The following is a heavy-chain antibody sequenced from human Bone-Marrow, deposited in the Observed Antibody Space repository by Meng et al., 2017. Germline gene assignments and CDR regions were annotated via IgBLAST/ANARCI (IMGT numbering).Heavy chain of an antibody. CDR2: IYYSGST. CDR1: GGSISSYY. D-gene: IGHD7-27*01. Sequence: SETLSLTCTVSGGSISSYYWSWIRQPPGKGLEWIGYIYYSGSTNYNPSLKSRVTISVDTSKNQFSLKLSSVTAADTAVYYCASGLGLGIPSEGFDYWGQGTLVTV. J-gene: IGHJ4*02. CDR3: ASGLGLGIPSEGFDY. V-gene: IGHV4-59*12.